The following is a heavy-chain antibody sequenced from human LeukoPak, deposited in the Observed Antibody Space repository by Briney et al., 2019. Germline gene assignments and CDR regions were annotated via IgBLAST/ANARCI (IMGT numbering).Heavy chain of an antibody. J-gene: IGHJ4*02. D-gene: IGHD1-26*01. Sequence: SETLSLTCTVSGGSISSYYWSWIRQPPRKGLEWIGYIYYSGSTNYNPSLKSRVTISVDTSKNQFSLKLSSVTAADTAVYYCARDGAGAADYWGQGTLVTVSS. CDR1: GGSISSYY. CDR3: ARDGAGAADY. CDR2: IYYSGST. V-gene: IGHV4-59*01.